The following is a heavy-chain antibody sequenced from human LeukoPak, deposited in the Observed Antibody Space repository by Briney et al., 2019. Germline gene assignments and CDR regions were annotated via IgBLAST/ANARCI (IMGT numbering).Heavy chain of an antibody. J-gene: IGHJ6*02. V-gene: IGHV4-59*08. Sequence: SETLSLTCTVSGSSISYWYWSWIRQPPGKGLEWIGYIYYSGSTNYNPSLKSRVTISVDTSKNQFSLKLSSVTAADTAVYYCARLGAPDYYYGMDFWGQGTTVTVSS. D-gene: IGHD1-26*01. CDR3: ARLGAPDYYYGMDF. CDR1: GSSISYWY. CDR2: IYYSGST.